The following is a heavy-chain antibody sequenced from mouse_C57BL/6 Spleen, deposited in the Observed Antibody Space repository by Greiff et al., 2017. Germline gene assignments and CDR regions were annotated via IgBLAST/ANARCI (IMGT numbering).Heavy chain of an antibody. J-gene: IGHJ1*03. CDR3: ASPYEYDEEYFDV. CDR1: GYSFTDYN. D-gene: IGHD2-4*01. Sequence: VQLQQSGPELVKPGASVKISCKASGYSFTDYNMNWVKQSNGKSLEWIGVSNPNYGTTSYNQNFKGKATLTVDQSSSTAYMQLNSLTSEDSAVYYCASPYEYDEEYFDVWGTGTTVTVSS. V-gene: IGHV1-39*01. CDR2: SNPNYGTT.